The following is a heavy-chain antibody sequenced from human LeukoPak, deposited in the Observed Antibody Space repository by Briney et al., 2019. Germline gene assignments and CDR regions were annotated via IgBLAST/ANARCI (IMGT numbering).Heavy chain of an antibody. D-gene: IGHD3-3*01. CDR2: ISYDGSNK. J-gene: IGHJ4*02. CDR3: ARDFGAFDY. Sequence: GRSLRLSCAASGFTFSSYAMHWVRQAPGKGLEWVAVISYDGSNKYYADSVKGRFTISRDNSKSTLYLQMNSLRAEDTAVYYCARDFGAFDYWGQGTLVTVSS. V-gene: IGHV3-30-3*01. CDR1: GFTFSSYA.